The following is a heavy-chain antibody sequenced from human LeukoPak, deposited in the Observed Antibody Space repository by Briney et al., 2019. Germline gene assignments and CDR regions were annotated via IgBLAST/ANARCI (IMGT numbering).Heavy chain of an antibody. D-gene: IGHD3-3*01. CDR2: ISGSGGST. CDR1: GFTFSSYA. CDR3: AKGNDFWSGYYN. Sequence: GGSLRLSCAASGFTFSSYAMSWVRQAPGKGLEWVSAISGSGGSTYYADSVKGRFTISRDNSKNTLYLRMNSLRAEDTAVYYCAKGNDFWSGYYNWGQGTLVTVSS. J-gene: IGHJ4*02. V-gene: IGHV3-23*01.